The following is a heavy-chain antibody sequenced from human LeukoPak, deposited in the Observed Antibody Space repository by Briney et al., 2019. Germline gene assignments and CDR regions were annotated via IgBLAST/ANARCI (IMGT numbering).Heavy chain of an antibody. D-gene: IGHD1-26*01. CDR1: GGSISSYY. V-gene: IGHV4-59*01. CDR2: IYYSGST. CDR3: ARDSNGIVRP. Sequence: ASETLSLTCTVSGGSISSYYWSWIRQPPGKGLEWIGYIYYSGSTNYNPSLKSRVTISVDTSKNQFSLKLSSVTAADTAVYYCARDSNGIVRPWGRGTLVTVSS. J-gene: IGHJ5*02.